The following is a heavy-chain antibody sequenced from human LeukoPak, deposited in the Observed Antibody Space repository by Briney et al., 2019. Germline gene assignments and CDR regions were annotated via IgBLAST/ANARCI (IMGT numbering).Heavy chain of an antibody. J-gene: IGHJ4*02. CDR3: AKSGGLLWVGELWATSQHYFDY. V-gene: IGHV4-31*03. CDR2: IYYSGST. D-gene: IGHD3-10*01. Sequence: TTSETLSLTCTVSGGSISSGGYYWSWIRQHPGKGLEWIGYIYYSGSTYYNPSLKSRVTISVDTSKNQFSLKLSSVTAADTAVYYCAKSGGLLWVGELWATSQHYFDYWGQGTLVTVSS. CDR1: GGSISSGGYY.